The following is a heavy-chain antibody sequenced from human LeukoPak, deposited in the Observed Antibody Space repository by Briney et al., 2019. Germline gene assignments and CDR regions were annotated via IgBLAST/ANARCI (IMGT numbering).Heavy chain of an antibody. CDR2: ISHRGDT. V-gene: IGHV4-59*08. CDR3: ARPNYESSGHDAFDI. CDR1: GGSISAYF. J-gene: IGHJ3*02. Sequence: SETLSLTCTVSGGSISAYFWSWIRQPPGKGLEWVGYISHRGDTNYSPSLKSQVTISVDTSKNQISLNLGSVTAADTAVYYCARPNYESSGHDAFDIWGRGTMVTVSS. D-gene: IGHD3-22*01.